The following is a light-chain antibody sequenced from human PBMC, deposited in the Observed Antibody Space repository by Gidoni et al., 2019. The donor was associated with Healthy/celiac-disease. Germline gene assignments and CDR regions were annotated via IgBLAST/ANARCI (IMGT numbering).Light chain of an antibody. CDR3: QQSYSXXXT. CDR2: AAS. Sequence: DIQMTQSPSSLSASVGDRFTITCRASQSISSYLNWYQQKPGKAPKLLIYAASSLQSVVPSRFSGSGSGTYFTLTISSLQPEDFATYYCQQSYSXXXTFGQXTKVE. CDR1: QSISSY. J-gene: IGKJ1*01. V-gene: IGKV1-39*01.